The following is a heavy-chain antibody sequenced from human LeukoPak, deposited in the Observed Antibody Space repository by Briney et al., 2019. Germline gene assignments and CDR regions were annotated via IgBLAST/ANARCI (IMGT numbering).Heavy chain of an antibody. CDR3: ARDVTYHVGGWFDP. Sequence: GGSLRLSCAASEFTFSSYSMSWVRQAPGKGLEGVSYISSTASSIYYADSVKGRFTISRDNAKNSLYLQMNSLRAEDTAVYYCARDVTYHVGGWFDPWGQGTLVTVSS. J-gene: IGHJ5*02. CDR1: EFTFSSYS. CDR2: ISSTASSI. V-gene: IGHV3-48*04. D-gene: IGHD2-15*01.